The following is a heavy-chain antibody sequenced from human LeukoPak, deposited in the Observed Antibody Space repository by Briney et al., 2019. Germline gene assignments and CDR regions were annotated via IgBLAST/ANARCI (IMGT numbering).Heavy chain of an antibody. CDR1: GGSISSYY. V-gene: IGHV4-59*12. J-gene: IGHJ4*02. CDR2: IYYSGST. CDR3: ARGPPPDFDY. Sequence: SETLSLTCTVSGGSISSYYWSWIRQPPGKGLEWIAYIYYSGSTDYNPSPKSRVTMSVDTSKNQFSLKLSSVTAADTAVYYCARGPPPDFDYWGQGTLVTVSS.